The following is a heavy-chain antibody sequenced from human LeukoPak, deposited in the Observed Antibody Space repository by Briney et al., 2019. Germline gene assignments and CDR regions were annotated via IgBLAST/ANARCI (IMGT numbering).Heavy chain of an antibody. J-gene: IGHJ6*02. Sequence: GGSLRLSCAASGFTFSSYWMSWVRQAPGKGLEWVSAISGSSGSTYYADSVKGRFTISRDNSKNTLYLQMNSLRAEDTAVYYCAKAIAAAGRTYGMDVWGQGTTVTVSS. CDR2: ISGSSGST. CDR3: AKAIAAAGRTYGMDV. CDR1: GFTFSSYW. D-gene: IGHD6-13*01. V-gene: IGHV3-23*01.